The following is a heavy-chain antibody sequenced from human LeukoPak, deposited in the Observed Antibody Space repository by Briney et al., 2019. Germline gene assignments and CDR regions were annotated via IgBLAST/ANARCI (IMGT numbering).Heavy chain of an antibody. CDR1: GYSFTNYY. J-gene: IGHJ6*02. Sequence: ASVKVSCKASGYSFTNYYVHWVRQAPGQGLEWMGWINPNSGGTNYAQKFQGRVTMTRDTSISTAYMELSRLRSDDTAVYYCARSYYYGMDVWGQGTTVTVSS. CDR3: ARSYYYGMDV. V-gene: IGHV1-2*02. CDR2: INPNSGGT.